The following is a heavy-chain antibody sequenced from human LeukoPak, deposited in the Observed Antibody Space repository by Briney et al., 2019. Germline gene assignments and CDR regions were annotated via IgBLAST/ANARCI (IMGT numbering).Heavy chain of an antibody. CDR1: GYTFTSYY. J-gene: IGHJ4*02. V-gene: IGHV1-2*02. Sequence: ASVKVSCKASGYTFTSYYMHWVRQAPGQGLEWMGWINPNSGGTNYAQKFQGRVTMTRDTSISTAYMELSRLRSDDTAVYYCAKTEPRIAAALFFDYWGQGTLVTVSS. CDR2: INPNSGGT. D-gene: IGHD6-13*01. CDR3: AKTEPRIAAALFFDY.